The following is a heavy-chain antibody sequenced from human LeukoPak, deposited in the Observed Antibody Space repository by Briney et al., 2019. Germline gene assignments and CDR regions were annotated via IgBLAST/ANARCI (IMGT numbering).Heavy chain of an antibody. J-gene: IGHJ5*02. CDR2: IYHSGST. D-gene: IGHD2-2*01. V-gene: IGHV4-30-2*01. Sequence: SETLSLTCAVSGGSISSGGYSWSWIRQPPGKGLEWIGYIYHSGSTYYNPSLKSRVTISADRSKNQFSLKLSSVTAADTAVYYCAREIVVVPDNWFDPWGQGTLVTVSS. CDR1: GGSISSGGYS. CDR3: AREIVVVPDNWFDP.